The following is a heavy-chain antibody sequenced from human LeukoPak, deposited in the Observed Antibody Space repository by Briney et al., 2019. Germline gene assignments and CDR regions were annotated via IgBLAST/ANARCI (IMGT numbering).Heavy chain of an antibody. Sequence: GGSLRLSCAASGFTFSSYGMNWVRQAPGKGLEWVSVISGSGGTTYYADSVKGRFTISRDNSENTLYLQMNSLRAEDTAVYYCAKSYCTNGVCYIDYWGQGTLVTVSS. CDR3: AKSYCTNGVCYIDY. V-gene: IGHV3-23*01. CDR1: GFTFSSYG. CDR2: ISGSGGTT. J-gene: IGHJ4*02. D-gene: IGHD2-8*01.